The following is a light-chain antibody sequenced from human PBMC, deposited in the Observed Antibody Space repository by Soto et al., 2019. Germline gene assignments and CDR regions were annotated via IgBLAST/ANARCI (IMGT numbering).Light chain of an antibody. J-gene: IGKJ1*01. Sequence: DIQLAQAPSTLSASVGDRLIITCRATQSINWLAWYQQKPGKAPKLLIFEASRLESGVPSRLSGSGSGTDLTLTISSLQLDDFGAYYCQQYDPYSPMWTFGQGTKVDVK. CDR3: QQYDPYSPMWT. CDR2: EAS. V-gene: IGKV1-5*03. CDR1: QSINW.